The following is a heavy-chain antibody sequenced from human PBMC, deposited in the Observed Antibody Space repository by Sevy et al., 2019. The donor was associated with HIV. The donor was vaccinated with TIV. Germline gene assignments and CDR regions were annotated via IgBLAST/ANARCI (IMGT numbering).Heavy chain of an antibody. CDR3: AREGRDLPSVDF. Sequence: GGSLRLSCAASGFTFSDYSMIWVRQAPGKGLEWVSSVSGSSSYIYYTDPVKGRFTISRDNAKNSLYLQVNSLRAEDTAVYYCAREGRDLPSVDFWGQGTLVTVSS. CDR2: VSGSSSYI. J-gene: IGHJ4*02. V-gene: IGHV3-21*06. CDR1: GFTFSDYS. D-gene: IGHD2-15*01.